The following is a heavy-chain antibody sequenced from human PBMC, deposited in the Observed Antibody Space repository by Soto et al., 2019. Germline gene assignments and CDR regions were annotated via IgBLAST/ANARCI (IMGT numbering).Heavy chain of an antibody. CDR1: GGSISSYY. V-gene: IGHV4-59*01. Sequence: QVQLQESGPGLVKPSETLSLTCTVSGGSISSYYWSWIRQPPGKGLEWIGYIYYSGSTNYNPSLKRRVTMSVDTSKNQFSLKLSSVNAADTAVYYCARDERVEGDYGGNSPIPVGQTYYYYGMDVWGQGTTVTVSS. J-gene: IGHJ6*02. CDR2: IYYSGST. D-gene: IGHD4-17*01. CDR3: ARDERVEGDYGGNSPIPVGQTYYYYGMDV.